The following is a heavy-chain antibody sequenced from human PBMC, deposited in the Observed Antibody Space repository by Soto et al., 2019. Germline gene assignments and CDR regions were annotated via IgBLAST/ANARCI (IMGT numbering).Heavy chain of an antibody. CDR3: ARTTYCSGGSCYSAFDI. Sequence: AAVKVSCKASGYTFTSYGISWVRQARGQGLEWMGWISAYNGNTNYAQKLQGRVTMATDTTTSTAYMELRSLRSDDTAVYYCARTTYCSGGSCYSAFDIWGQGTMVTVSS. V-gene: IGHV1-18*01. D-gene: IGHD2-15*01. CDR1: GYTFTSYG. CDR2: ISAYNGNT. J-gene: IGHJ3*02.